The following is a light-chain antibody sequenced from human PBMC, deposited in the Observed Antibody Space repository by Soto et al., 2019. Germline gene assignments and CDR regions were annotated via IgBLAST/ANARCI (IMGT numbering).Light chain of an antibody. V-gene: IGKV2-28*01. J-gene: IGKJ5*01. CDR3: MKVLQSPIT. Sequence: YLDWYLTKPGQSPQLLIYLASNRASGVPDRFSGIGSGTDVTLTISRVEAEDVGVYYGMKVLQSPITCGHGKRLAIK. CDR2: LAS. CDR1: Y.